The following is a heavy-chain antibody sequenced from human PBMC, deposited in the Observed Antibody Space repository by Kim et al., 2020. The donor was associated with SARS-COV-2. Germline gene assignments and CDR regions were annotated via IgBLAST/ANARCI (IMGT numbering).Heavy chain of an antibody. CDR1: GFSISSSSYY. CDR2: IYYSGST. Sequence: SETLSLTCTVSGFSISSSSYYWGWIRQPPGKGLEWIGTIYYSGSTYYNPSLKSRVTISVDTSKNQFSLELSSVTAADTAVYYCASRTGSSPSAFPFDPWGQGTLVTVSS. CDR3: ASRTGSSPSAFPFDP. V-gene: IGHV4-39*01. J-gene: IGHJ5*02. D-gene: IGHD2-15*01.